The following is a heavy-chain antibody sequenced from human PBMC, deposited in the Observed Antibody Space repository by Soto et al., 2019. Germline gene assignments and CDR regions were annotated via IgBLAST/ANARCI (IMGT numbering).Heavy chain of an antibody. Sequence: SETLSLTCAVYGGSFSGYYWSWIRQPPGKGLEWIGEINHSGSTNYNPSLKSRVTISVDTSKNQFSLTLSSVTAADTAVYYCARGYSSLTTYYYYGMDVWGQGTTVTVSS. CDR2: INHSGST. J-gene: IGHJ6*02. V-gene: IGHV4-34*01. D-gene: IGHD6-6*01. CDR3: ARGYSSLTTYYYYGMDV. CDR1: GGSFSGYY.